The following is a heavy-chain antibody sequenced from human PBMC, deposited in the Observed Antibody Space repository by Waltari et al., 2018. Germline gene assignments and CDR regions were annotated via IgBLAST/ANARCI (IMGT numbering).Heavy chain of an antibody. D-gene: IGHD3-22*01. CDR2: LTGSGAST. V-gene: IGHV3-23*04. J-gene: IGHJ4*02. CDR3: AKTMYNYASGYYSFDY. Sequence: EVQLVESGGGLVQPGGSLRLSCAASGFTFSTYAMSWVRQAPGKGRDWVPALTGSGASTYYAESVRGRFTSSRDNSKNTLYLQRDSLGADDTAIYYCAKTMYNYASGYYSFDYWGQGTLVTVSS. CDR1: GFTFSTYA.